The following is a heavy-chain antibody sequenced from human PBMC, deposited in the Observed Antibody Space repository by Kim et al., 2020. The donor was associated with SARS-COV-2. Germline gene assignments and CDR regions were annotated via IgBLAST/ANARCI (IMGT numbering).Heavy chain of an antibody. J-gene: IGHJ4*02. CDR1: GGSISSSSYY. CDR3: ARHSAIEWLRSTYFDY. Sequence: SETLSLTCTVSGGSISSSSYYWGWIRQPPGKGLEWIGSIYYSGSTYYNLSLKSRVTISVDTSKNQFSLKLSSVTAADTAVYYCARHSAIEWLRSTYFDYWGQGTLVTVSS. CDR2: IYYSGST. V-gene: IGHV4-39*01. D-gene: IGHD5-12*01.